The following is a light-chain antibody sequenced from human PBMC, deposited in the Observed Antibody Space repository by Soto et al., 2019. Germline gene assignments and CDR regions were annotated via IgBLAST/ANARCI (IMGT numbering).Light chain of an antibody. CDR2: DVS. Sequence: QSALTQPASVSGSPGQSITISCTGTSSHVGGYNYVSWYQQHPGKAPKLMIYDVSNRPSGVSNRFSGSKSGNTASLTISGLQAEDEADYYCNSYTSSSTYVFGTGTKLTVL. V-gene: IGLV2-14*01. CDR3: NSYTSSSTYV. CDR1: SSHVGGYNY. J-gene: IGLJ1*01.